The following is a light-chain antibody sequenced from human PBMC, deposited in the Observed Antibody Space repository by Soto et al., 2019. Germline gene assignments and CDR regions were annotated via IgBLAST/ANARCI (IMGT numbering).Light chain of an antibody. J-gene: IGLJ2*01. CDR1: SSYVGGYAY. CDR3: SSYTSRTTPV. V-gene: IGLV2-14*01. CDR2: EVS. Sequence: SALTQPASVSGSPGQTITISCTGTSSYVGGYAYVSWYQQYPGKFPKLVISEVSNRPSGVSHRFSGSRSGNTASLAISGLQAEDEADYHCSSYTSRTTPVFGGGTKVTVL.